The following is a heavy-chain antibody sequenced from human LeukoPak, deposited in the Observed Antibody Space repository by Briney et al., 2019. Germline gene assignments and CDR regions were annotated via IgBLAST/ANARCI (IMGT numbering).Heavy chain of an antibody. V-gene: IGHV1-46*01. Sequence: ASVKVSCKASGYTFTSYYMHWVRQAPGQGLEWMGLINPTGGSTGCAQKFQGRVTMTRDMSTSTDYMELCSLRSEDTAIYYCARDNSVGDNAWWFDPWGQGTLVTVSS. CDR2: INPTGGST. CDR3: ARDNSVGDNAWWFDP. J-gene: IGHJ5*02. CDR1: GYTFTSYY. D-gene: IGHD1-26*01.